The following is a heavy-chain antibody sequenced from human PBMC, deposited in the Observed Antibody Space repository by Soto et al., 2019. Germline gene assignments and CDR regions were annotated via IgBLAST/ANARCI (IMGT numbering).Heavy chain of an antibody. D-gene: IGHD6-19*01. CDR1: GGSISSYY. J-gene: IGHJ5*02. CDR2: IYYSGST. Sequence: SETLSLTCTVSGGSISSYYWSWIRQPPGKGLEWIGYIYYSGSTNYNPSLKSRVTISVDTSKNQFSLKLSSVTAADTAVYYCARARIIAVAGWFDPWGQGTLVTVSS. CDR3: ARARIIAVAGWFDP. V-gene: IGHV4-59*01.